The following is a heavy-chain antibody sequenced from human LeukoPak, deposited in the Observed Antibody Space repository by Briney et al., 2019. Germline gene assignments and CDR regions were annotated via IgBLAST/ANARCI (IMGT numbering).Heavy chain of an antibody. Sequence: GASVKVSCKASGYTCTGYFMHWVRQAPGQGLEWMGWINPNSGGTNYAQKFQGRVTLTRDTSISTAYMELSRLRSDDTAVYYCARVRDGYNGFDYWGQGTLVTVSS. D-gene: IGHD5-24*01. CDR3: ARVRDGYNGFDY. J-gene: IGHJ4*02. V-gene: IGHV1-2*02. CDR2: INPNSGGT. CDR1: GYTCTGYF.